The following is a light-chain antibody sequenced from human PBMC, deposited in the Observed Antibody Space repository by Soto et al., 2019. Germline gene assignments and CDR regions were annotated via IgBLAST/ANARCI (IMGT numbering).Light chain of an antibody. Sequence: EIVLTQSPATLSLSPGERATLSCRASQSVSSYLAWYQQKPGQAPRLLIYDASNRATGIPARFSGSGSGTDFTLTISSLEPEDFAVYYCQQRXNWPWTFGQGTKV. CDR3: QQRXNWPWT. V-gene: IGKV3-11*01. J-gene: IGKJ1*01. CDR2: DAS. CDR1: QSVSSY.